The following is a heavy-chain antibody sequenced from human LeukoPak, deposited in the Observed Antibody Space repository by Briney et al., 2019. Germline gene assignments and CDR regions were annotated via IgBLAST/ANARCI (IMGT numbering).Heavy chain of an antibody. CDR2: IKQDGSEK. V-gene: IGHV3-7*03. Sequence: GSLRLSCAASGFTFSSYWMSWVRQAPGKGLEWVANIKQDGSEKYYVDSVKGRFTISRDNAKNSLYLQMNSLRAEDPAVYYCASSYSYGYRVLDYWGQGTLVTVSS. J-gene: IGHJ4*02. CDR3: ASSYSYGYRVLDY. D-gene: IGHD5-18*01. CDR1: GFTFSSYW.